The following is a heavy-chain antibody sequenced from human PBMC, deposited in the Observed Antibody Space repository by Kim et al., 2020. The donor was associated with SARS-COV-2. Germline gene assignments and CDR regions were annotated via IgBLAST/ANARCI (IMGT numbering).Heavy chain of an antibody. D-gene: IGHD3-10*01. J-gene: IGHJ4*02. V-gene: IGHV4-39*02. CDR3: ARDYGSGSYYGGGFDY. Sequence: LKSRVTISVDTSKNQFSRKLSSVTAADTGGYYCARDYGSGSYYGGGFDYWGQGTLVTVSS.